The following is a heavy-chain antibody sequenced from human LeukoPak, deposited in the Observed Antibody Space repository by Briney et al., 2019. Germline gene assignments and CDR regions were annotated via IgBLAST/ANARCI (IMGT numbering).Heavy chain of an antibody. Sequence: SETLSLTCTVSGGSIITSDYYWGWVRQPPGKGLEWLGSIYYSGITYYNPSLKSRVTISVDTSKNQFSLKLSSVTAADTAVYYCARDPLVAPAASYFDWRGQGTLVTVSP. J-gene: IGHJ4*02. CDR2: IYYSGIT. CDR1: GGSIITSDYY. V-gene: IGHV4-39*07. CDR3: ARDPLVAPAASYFDW. D-gene: IGHD2-2*01.